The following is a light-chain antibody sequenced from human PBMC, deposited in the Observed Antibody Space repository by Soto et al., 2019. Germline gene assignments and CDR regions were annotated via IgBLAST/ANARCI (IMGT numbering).Light chain of an antibody. Sequence: QSMLTHPPSSSGTPGQRVTISCSGSSSNIGSNTVNWYRQLPGTAPKLLIFSNNQRSSGVPDRFSGSKSGTSASLAISGLQSEDEADYYCASWDDSLNGSFVFGTGTKVTVL. V-gene: IGLV1-44*01. CDR1: SSNIGSNT. CDR3: ASWDDSLNGSFV. CDR2: SNN. J-gene: IGLJ1*01.